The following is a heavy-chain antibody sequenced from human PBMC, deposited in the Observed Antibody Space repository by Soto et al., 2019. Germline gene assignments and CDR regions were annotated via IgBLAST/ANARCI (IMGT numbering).Heavy chain of an antibody. J-gene: IGHJ4*01. V-gene: IGHV1-3*01. CDR3: ARGNLWGGYPYYYAY. D-gene: IGHD3-3*01. Sequence: ASVKVSCKASGYTFIRSAMHWVRQAPGQRLEWMGWINVANGNTKYSQKFQGRVTITRDTSAATAYMELSSLTSEDTAVYYCARGNLWGGYPYYYAYWSHGTLVTVSS. CDR1: GYTFIRSA. CDR2: INVANGNT.